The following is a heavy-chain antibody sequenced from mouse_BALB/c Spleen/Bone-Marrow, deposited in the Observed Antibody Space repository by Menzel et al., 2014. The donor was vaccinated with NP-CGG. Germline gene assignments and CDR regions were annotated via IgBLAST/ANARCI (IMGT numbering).Heavy chain of an antibody. J-gene: IGHJ2*01. V-gene: IGHV1-87*01. Sequence: LVESGAELARPGASVKLSCKDSGYTFTSYWMQWVKQRPGQGLEWIGAIYPGDGDTRNTQKFKGKATLTADKSSSTAYMQLSSLASEDSAVYYCARHYRFFVVYRVQGATLTVP. CDR1: GYTFTSYW. CDR3: ARHYRFFVVY. D-gene: IGHD2-14*01. CDR2: IYPGDGDT.